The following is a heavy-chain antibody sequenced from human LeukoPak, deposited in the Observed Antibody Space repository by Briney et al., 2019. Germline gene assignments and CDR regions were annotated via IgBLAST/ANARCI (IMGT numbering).Heavy chain of an antibody. CDR1: GGSISSYY. CDR2: IYYSGST. J-gene: IGHJ4*02. Sequence: SETLSLTCTVSGGSISSYYWSWIRQPPGKGLEWIGYIYYSGSTNYNPSLKSRVTISVDTSKNQFSLKLSSVTAADTALYDCAGDYHHSSGYYSLFGYWGQRTLVTVSP. V-gene: IGHV4-59*01. CDR3: AGDYHHSSGYYSLFGY. D-gene: IGHD3-22*01.